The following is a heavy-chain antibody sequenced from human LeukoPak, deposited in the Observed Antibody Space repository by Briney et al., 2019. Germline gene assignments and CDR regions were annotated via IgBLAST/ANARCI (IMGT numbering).Heavy chain of an antibody. Sequence: SETVSLTCAVSGYFISSGYYWGWIRQPPGKGVEWIGSIYHSGSTYYNPSLKSRVTISVDTSKNQFSLKLSSVTAADTAVYYCARLYYDSSGESTFDYWGQGTLVTVSS. CDR1: GYFISSGYY. J-gene: IGHJ4*02. D-gene: IGHD3-22*01. V-gene: IGHV4-38-2*01. CDR2: IYHSGST. CDR3: ARLYYDSSGESTFDY.